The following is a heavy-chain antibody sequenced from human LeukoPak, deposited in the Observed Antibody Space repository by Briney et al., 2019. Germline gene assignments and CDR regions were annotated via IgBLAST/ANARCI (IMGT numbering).Heavy chain of an antibody. V-gene: IGHV1-18*01. Sequence: GASVKVSCKASGYTFISYGISWVRQAPGQGLEWMGWISSYNGYTNYAQKLQGRVTMTTDTSTSTAYMELRSLRSDDTAVYYCARGAPGDSSGWCGSRKVLDYWGQGTLVTVSS. J-gene: IGHJ4*02. CDR3: ARGAPGDSSGWCGSRKVLDY. CDR2: ISSYNGYT. CDR1: GYTFISYG. D-gene: IGHD6-19*01.